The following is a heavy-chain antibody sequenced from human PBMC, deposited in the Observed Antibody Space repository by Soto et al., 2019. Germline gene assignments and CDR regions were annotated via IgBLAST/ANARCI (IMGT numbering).Heavy chain of an antibody. CDR2: INHGGVT. D-gene: IGHD1-26*01. CDR3: ATQEVGGSYVYTFDP. V-gene: IGHV4-34*01. Sequence: SETLSLTCAVSGESFSGYWSWIRQPPGKGLEWIGEINHGGVTVYNPSLKSRVSISVDTSNEQLSLRLNSVTAADTAVYYCATQEVGGSYVYTFDPWGQGTLVTVSS. CDR1: GESFSGY. J-gene: IGHJ5*02.